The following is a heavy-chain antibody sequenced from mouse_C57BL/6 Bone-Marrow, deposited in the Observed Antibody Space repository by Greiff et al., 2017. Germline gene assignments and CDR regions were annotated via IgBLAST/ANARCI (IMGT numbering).Heavy chain of an antibody. CDR1: GYTFTSYW. CDR2: IYPGSGST. CDR3: ARPTEYYYYAMDY. J-gene: IGHJ4*01. D-gene: IGHD1-1*01. Sequence: QVQLQQPGAELVKPGASVQMSCKASGYTFTSYWITWVKQRPGQGLEWIGDIYPGSGSTNYNEKFKSKATLTVDTSSSTAYMQLSSLTSEDSAVYYCARPTEYYYYAMDYWGQGTSGTVST. V-gene: IGHV1-55*01.